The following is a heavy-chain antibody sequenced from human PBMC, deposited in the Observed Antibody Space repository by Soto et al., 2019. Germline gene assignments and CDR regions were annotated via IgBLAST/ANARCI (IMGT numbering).Heavy chain of an antibody. V-gene: IGHV1-69*06. J-gene: IGHJ5*02. CDR2: IIPIFGTA. Sequence: AASVKVSCKASGGTFSSYAISWVRQAPGQGLEWMGGIIPIFGTANYAQMFQGRVTITADKSTSTAYMELSSLRSEDTAVYYCALDLSWFDPWGQGTLVTVSS. CDR1: GGTFSSYA. CDR3: ALDLSWFDP.